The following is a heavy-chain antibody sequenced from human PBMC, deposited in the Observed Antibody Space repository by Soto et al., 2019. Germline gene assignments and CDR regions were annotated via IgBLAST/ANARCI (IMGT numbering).Heavy chain of an antibody. CDR2: IKEDGSEK. CDR1: GFTFNTYW. Sequence: PGGSLRLSCAASGFTFNTYWMFWVRQAPGKGLEWVANIKEDGSEKYYADSVEGRFTISRDNAKNSLYLQMNSLRAEDTAVYYCARIGLSWQAYYYYYMDVWGKGTTVTVSS. J-gene: IGHJ6*03. V-gene: IGHV3-7*01. CDR3: ARIGLSWQAYYYYYMDV. D-gene: IGHD3-10*01.